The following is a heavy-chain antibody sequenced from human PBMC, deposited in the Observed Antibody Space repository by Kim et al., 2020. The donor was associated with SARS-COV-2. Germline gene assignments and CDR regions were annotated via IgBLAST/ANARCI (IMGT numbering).Heavy chain of an antibody. CDR1: GFSLRTSGVG. CDR3: AHCAYDYVWGSSNWFDP. Sequence: SGPTLVNPTQNITLTCTFSGFSLRTSGVGVGWIRQPPGKALEWLARIYWDDDKRYSPSLKSRLTITKDTSKNQVVLTMTNMDPVDTATYYCAHCAYDYVWGSSNWFDPWGHGTLVTVSS. V-gene: IGHV2-5*02. CDR2: IYWDDDK. D-gene: IGHD3-16*01. J-gene: IGHJ5*02.